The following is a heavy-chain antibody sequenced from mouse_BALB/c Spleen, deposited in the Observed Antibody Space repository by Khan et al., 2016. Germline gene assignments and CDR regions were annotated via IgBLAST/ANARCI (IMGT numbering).Heavy chain of an antibody. J-gene: IGHJ3*01. V-gene: IGHV3-8*02. D-gene: IGHD2-14*01. CDR2: ISYSGNT. Sequence: EVQLQESGPSLAKPSQTLSLTCSVTGDSITSGYWNWIRKFPGNRLEYMGYISYSGNTYYNPFLKSRISINRDTSKNPHYLQLISVTTEDTATYYCARSNRNDAWFAYWGQGTLVTVSA. CDR1: GDSITSGY. CDR3: ARSNRNDAWFAY.